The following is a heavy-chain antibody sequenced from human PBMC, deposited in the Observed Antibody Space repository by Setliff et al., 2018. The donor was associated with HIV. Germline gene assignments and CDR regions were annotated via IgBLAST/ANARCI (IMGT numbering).Heavy chain of an antibody. CDR2: INPNSGGT. CDR1: GYTFTGYY. D-gene: IGHD1-26*01. Sequence: ASVKVSCKASGYTFTGYYMHWVRQAPGQGLEWMGRINPNSGGTNYAQKLQGRVTMTRDTSISTAYMELSRLRSDDTAVYYCAREYIVGATKAFDYWGQGTLVTVSS. J-gene: IGHJ4*02. V-gene: IGHV1-2*06. CDR3: AREYIVGATKAFDY.